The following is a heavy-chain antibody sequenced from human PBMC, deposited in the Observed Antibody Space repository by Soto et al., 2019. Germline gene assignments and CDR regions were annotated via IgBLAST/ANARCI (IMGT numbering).Heavy chain of an antibody. Sequence: SETLSLTCAVYGGSFSGYYWSWIRQPPGKGLEWIGEINHSGSTNYNPSLKSRVTISVDTSKNQFSLKLSSVTAADTAVYYCARGGWELLLFNWFDPWGQGTLVTVSS. CDR3: ARGGWELLLFNWFDP. V-gene: IGHV4-34*01. CDR1: GGSFSGYY. D-gene: IGHD1-26*01. J-gene: IGHJ5*02. CDR2: INHSGST.